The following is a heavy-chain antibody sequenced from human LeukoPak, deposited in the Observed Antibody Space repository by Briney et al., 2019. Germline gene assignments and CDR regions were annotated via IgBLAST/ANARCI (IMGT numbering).Heavy chain of an antibody. CDR2: IYYSGST. V-gene: IGHV4-59*08. J-gene: IGHJ4*02. CDR1: GGSISSYY. CDR3: ARHFCSGGSCRLFDY. D-gene: IGHD2-15*01. Sequence: SETLSLTCTVSGGSISSYYWTWIRQPPGKGLEWIGYIYYSGSTNYSPSLKSRVTISVDTSKNQFSLTLSSVTAADTAVYYCARHFCSGGSCRLFDYWGQGTLVTVSS.